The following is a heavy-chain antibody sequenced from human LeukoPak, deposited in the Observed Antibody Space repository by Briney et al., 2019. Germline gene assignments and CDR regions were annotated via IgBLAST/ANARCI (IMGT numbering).Heavy chain of an antibody. CDR1: GYTFTSYG. CDR3: ARDDIAAAASDAFDI. V-gene: IGHV1-3*01. CDR2: INAGNGNT. J-gene: IGHJ3*02. Sequence: AASVKVSCKASGYTFTSYGISWVRQAPGQRLEWMGWINAGNGNTKYSQKFQGRVTITRDTSASTAYMELSSLRSEDTAVYYCARDDIAAAASDAFDIWGQGTMVTVSS. D-gene: IGHD6-13*01.